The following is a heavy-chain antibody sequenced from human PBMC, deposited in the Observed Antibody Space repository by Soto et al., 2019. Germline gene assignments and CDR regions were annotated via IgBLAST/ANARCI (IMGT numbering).Heavy chain of an antibody. V-gene: IGHV3-7*01. CDR3: ARSLDY. CDR2: INQDGSEK. J-gene: IGHJ4*02. CDR1: GFTFSSYW. Sequence: EVQLVESGGGLVQPGGSLRLSCAASGFTFSSYWMDWVRQAPGKGLEWVANINQDGSEKHYVDSVKGRFTISRDNAKNSLYLQMSSLTAEDSALYYCARSLDYWGQGILVTVSS.